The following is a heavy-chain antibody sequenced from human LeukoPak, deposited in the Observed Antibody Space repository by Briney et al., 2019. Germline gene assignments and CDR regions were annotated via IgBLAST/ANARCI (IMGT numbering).Heavy chain of an antibody. CDR2: IKQDGSEK. CDR1: GFTFSNYW. J-gene: IGHJ4*02. Sequence: GGSLRLSCAASGFTFSNYWMSWVRQAPGKGLEWVAKIKQDGSEKYYVDSVKGRFTISRDNAKNSLYLQMNSLRAEDTAVYYCARGGYYDSSGRNFDYWGQGTLVTVSS. D-gene: IGHD3-22*01. CDR3: ARGGYYDSSGRNFDY. V-gene: IGHV3-7*05.